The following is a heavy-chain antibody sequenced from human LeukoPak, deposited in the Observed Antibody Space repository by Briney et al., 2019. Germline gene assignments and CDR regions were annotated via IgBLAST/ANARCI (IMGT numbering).Heavy chain of an antibody. CDR3: ARRNYGDYDHYFDY. D-gene: IGHD4-17*01. V-gene: IGHV4-59*08. CDR1: GGSISSYY. J-gene: IGHJ4*02. CDR2: IYSSGRT. Sequence: SETLSLTCTVSGGSISSYYWSWIRQPPGRGLECIGYIYSSGRTNYNPSLKSRVTISVDTSRNQFSLKLSSVTAADTAVYYCARRNYGDYDHYFDYWGQGALVTVSS.